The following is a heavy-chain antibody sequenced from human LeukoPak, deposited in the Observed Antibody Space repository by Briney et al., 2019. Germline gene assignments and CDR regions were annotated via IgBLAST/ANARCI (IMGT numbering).Heavy chain of an antibody. V-gene: IGHV1-8*01. D-gene: IGHD3-10*01. CDR2: MNPNSGNT. J-gene: IGHJ6*02. Sequence: ASVKVSCKASGYTFTSYDINWERQATGQGLEWMGWMNPNSGNTGYAQKFQGRVTMTRNTSISTAYMELSSLRSEDTAVYYCARGAGSYYYYYGMDVWGQGTTVTVSS. CDR3: ARGAGSYYYYYGMDV. CDR1: GYTFTSYD.